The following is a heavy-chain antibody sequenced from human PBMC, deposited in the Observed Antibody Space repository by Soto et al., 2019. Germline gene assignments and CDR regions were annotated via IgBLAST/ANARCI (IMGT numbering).Heavy chain of an antibody. D-gene: IGHD3-10*01. CDR3: ARDHGGEMSCGMDV. CDR2: VYSGGSL. V-gene: IGHV3-53*01. J-gene: IGHJ6*02. Sequence: EVQLVESGGGLIQPGGSLRLSCAASGFSVSRNFMNWVRQAPGKGLEWVSVVYSGGSLYYADSVKGRFTISRDNFKNTMYLEMNSLRAEDTAVYYCARDHGGEMSCGMDVWGQGTTVIVSS. CDR1: GFSVSRNF.